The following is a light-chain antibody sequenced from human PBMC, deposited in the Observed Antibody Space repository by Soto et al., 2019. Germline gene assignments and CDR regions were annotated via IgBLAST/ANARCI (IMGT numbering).Light chain of an antibody. J-gene: IGKJ1*01. CDR1: QTISRW. V-gene: IGKV1-5*01. Sequence: DIQMTQSTSALSASVGDRVASTCRASQTISRWLAWYQQKPGKAPKVLIYDASTLGSGVPTRFSGSGSGTEFTLTISSLQPDDFAASYCQQFNTYRWTFGQGTKVDIK. CDR2: DAS. CDR3: QQFNTYRWT.